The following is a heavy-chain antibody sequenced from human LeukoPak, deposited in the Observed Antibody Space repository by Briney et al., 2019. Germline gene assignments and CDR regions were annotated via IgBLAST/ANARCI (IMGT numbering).Heavy chain of an antibody. CDR1: GYTFTSYD. Sequence: ASVKVSCKASGYTFTSYDINWVRQATGQGLEWMGWMNPNSGNTGYAQEFQGRVTMTRNTSISTAYMELSSLRSEDTAVYYCASGGYDDSSGSDAFDIWGQGTMVTVSS. D-gene: IGHD3-22*01. V-gene: IGHV1-8*01. CDR2: MNPNSGNT. J-gene: IGHJ3*02. CDR3: ASGGYDDSSGSDAFDI.